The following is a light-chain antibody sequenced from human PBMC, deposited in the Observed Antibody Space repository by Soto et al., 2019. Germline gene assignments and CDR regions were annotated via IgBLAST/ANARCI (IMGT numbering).Light chain of an antibody. CDR2: GAS. CDR1: QSVSSD. CDR3: QQYNNWPPLT. V-gene: IGKV3-15*01. J-gene: IGKJ4*01. Sequence: EIVMTQSPATLSVSPGERVTLSCRASQSVSSDLAWYQQKPGQAPRLLIDGASTRATGVPARFSGSGSGTEFTLTISSLQSEDFAVYYCQQYNNWPPLTFGGGTKVEIK.